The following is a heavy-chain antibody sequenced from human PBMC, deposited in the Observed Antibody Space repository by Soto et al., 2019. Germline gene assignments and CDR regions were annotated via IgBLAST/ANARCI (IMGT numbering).Heavy chain of an antibody. D-gene: IGHD3-10*01. J-gene: IGHJ6*02. CDR2: IIPIFGTA. Sequence: QVQLVQSGAEVKKPGSSVKVSCKASGGTFSSYATSWVRQAPGQGLEWMGGIIPIFGTANYAQKFQGRVTITADESTSTAYMELSSLRSEDTAVYYCARDIRDYYGSGSYLPYYCGMDVWGQGTTVTVSS. V-gene: IGHV1-69*12. CDR3: ARDIRDYYGSGSYLPYYCGMDV. CDR1: GGTFSSYA.